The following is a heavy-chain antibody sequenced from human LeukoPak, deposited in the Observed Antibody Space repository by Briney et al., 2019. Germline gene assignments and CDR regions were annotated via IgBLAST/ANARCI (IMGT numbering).Heavy chain of an antibody. CDR1: GFTFSSYG. D-gene: IGHD1-7*01. J-gene: IGHJ4*02. CDR2: IRYDGSNK. V-gene: IGHV3-30*02. Sequence: GGSLRLSCAASGFTFSSYGMHWVRQAPGKGLEWVAFIRYDGSNKYYADSAKGRFTISRDNSKNTLYLQMNSLRAEDTAVYYCATIRGKFITGTTSRDYWGQGTLVTVSS. CDR3: ATIRGKFITGTTSRDY.